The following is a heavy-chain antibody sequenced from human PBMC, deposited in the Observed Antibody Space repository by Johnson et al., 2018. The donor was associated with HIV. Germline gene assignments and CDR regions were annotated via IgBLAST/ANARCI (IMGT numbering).Heavy chain of an antibody. CDR3: ARDHGIVYADAFDI. Sequence: QVQLVESGGGVVQPARSLRLSCAASGFTFSSYAMHWVRQAPGKGLEWVAVISYDGSNKYYADSVKGRFTISRDNSKNTLYLQMNSLRAEDTAVYYCARDHGIVYADAFDIWGQGTMVTVSS. D-gene: IGHD1-26*01. CDR2: ISYDGSNK. V-gene: IGHV3-30-3*01. CDR1: GFTFSSYA. J-gene: IGHJ3*02.